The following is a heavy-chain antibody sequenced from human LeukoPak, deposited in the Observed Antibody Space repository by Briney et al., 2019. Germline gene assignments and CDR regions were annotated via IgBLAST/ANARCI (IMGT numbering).Heavy chain of an antibody. Sequence: PGGSLKLSCAASGFTFSGSAIHWVRQASGKGLEWVGRIRSKDNNYATAYAASVKGRFSVSRDDSKNTAYLQMNSLKIEDTAVYYCTRQGGYSYGYPFDFWGHGALVTVSS. CDR3: TRQGGYSYGYPFDF. J-gene: IGHJ4*01. V-gene: IGHV3-73*01. D-gene: IGHD5-18*01. CDR2: IRSKDNNYAT. CDR1: GFTFSGSA.